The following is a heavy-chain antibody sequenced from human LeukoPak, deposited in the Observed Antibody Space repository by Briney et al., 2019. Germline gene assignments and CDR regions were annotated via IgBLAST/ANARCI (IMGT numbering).Heavy chain of an antibody. V-gene: IGHV4-31*03. Sequence: SETLSLTCTVSGGSISSGGYYWSWICQHPGKGLEWIGYIYYSGSTYYNPSLKSRVTISVDTSKNQFSLKLSSVTAADTAVYYCARERAPDYGDYYYYYMDVWGKGTTVTVSS. J-gene: IGHJ6*03. CDR2: IYYSGST. CDR1: GGSISSGGYY. CDR3: ARERAPDYGDYYYYYMDV. D-gene: IGHD4-17*01.